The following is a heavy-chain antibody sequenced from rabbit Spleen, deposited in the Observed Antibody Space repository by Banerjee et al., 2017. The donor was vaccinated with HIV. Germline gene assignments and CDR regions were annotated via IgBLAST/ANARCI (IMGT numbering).Heavy chain of an antibody. V-gene: IGHV1S40*01. CDR2: FYTGSAGGA. Sequence: QSLEESGGGLVKLGVSLTLTCKASGFSFNSGYDMCWVGQAQGKGLEWIASFYTGSAGGAYYANWVKGRFTNSSDNAQNSVNLQMNSQTPADTATYFCARNANGGWDLWGPGTLVTVS. J-gene: IGHJ6*01. CDR3: ARNANGGWDL. D-gene: IGHD4-1*01. CDR1: GFSFNSGYD.